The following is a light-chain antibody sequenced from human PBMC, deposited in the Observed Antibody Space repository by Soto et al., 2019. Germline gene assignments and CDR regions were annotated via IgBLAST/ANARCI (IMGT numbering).Light chain of an antibody. CDR2: DVS. J-gene: IGLJ1*01. V-gene: IGLV2-14*01. CDR1: SRDVSGYNY. CDR3: SSYTSSSTPLYV. Sequence: QSVLTQPASVSGSPGQSITISCTGKSRDVSGYNYVSWYQQYPGKAPKLMIFDVSNRSSGVSDLFSGSKSGDTASLTISGLQAEDEADYYCSSYTSSSTPLYVFGTGTKVTVL.